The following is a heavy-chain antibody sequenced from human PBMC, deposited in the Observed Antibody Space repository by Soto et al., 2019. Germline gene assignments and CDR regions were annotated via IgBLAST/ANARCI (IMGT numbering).Heavy chain of an antibody. V-gene: IGHV4-39*01. CDR3: ARHLVAAAGFPFAY. CDR2: IYYSGST. D-gene: IGHD6-13*01. J-gene: IGHJ4*02. CDR1: GGSISSSSYY. Sequence: SETLSLTCTVSGGSISSSSYYWGWIRQPPGKGLEWIGSIYYSGSTYYNPSLKSRVTISVDTSKNQFSLKLSSVTAADTAVYYCARHLVAAAGFPFAYWGQGTLVTVSA.